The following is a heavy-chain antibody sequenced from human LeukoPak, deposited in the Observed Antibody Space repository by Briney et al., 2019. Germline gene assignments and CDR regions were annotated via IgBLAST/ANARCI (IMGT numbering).Heavy chain of an antibody. V-gene: IGHV1-18*01. Sequence: ASVKVSCKASGYTFTNYGISWVRQSPGQGLEGMVWISAYNGNTKYAQKFQSRVTMTTDTSTNTVNMELRSLRSDDTAVFYCARSGSHNYYYYGMDVWGQGTTVIVSS. J-gene: IGHJ6*02. CDR1: GYTFTNYG. CDR2: ISAYNGNT. D-gene: IGHD1-26*01. CDR3: ARSGSHNYYYYGMDV.